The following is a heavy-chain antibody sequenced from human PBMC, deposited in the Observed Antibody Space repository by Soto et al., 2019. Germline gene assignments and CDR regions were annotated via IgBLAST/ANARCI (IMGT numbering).Heavy chain of an antibody. J-gene: IGHJ6*02. V-gene: IGHV1-69*13. CDR3: ARDPGGYSSSSFYYYGMDV. Sequence: SVKVSGKASGSTFSCYAISWVRQAPGQGLEWMGGIIPIFGTANYAQKFQGRVTITADESTSTAYMELSSLRSEDTAVYYCARDPGGYSSSSFYYYGMDVWGQGTTVTVSS. CDR1: GSTFSCYA. D-gene: IGHD6-6*01. CDR2: IIPIFGTA.